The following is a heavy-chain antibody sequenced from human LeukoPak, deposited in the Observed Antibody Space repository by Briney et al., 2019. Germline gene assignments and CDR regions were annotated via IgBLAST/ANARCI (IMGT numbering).Heavy chain of an antibody. CDR3: ARPASTYYYDSSGYYVDAFDI. V-gene: IGHV4-39*01. J-gene: IGHJ3*02. Sequence: SETLSLTCTVSGGSISSSSYYWGRIRQPPGKGLEWIGSFYYSGSTYYNPSLKSRVTISVDTSKNQFSLKLSSVTAADTAVYYCARPASTYYYDSSGYYVDAFDIWGQGTMVTVSS. CDR2: FYYSGST. D-gene: IGHD3-22*01. CDR1: GGSISSSSYY.